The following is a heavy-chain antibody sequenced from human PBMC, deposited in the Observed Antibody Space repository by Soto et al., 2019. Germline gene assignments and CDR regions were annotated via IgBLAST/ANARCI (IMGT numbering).Heavy chain of an antibody. CDR1: DGSCSGYY. CDR2: INHSGST. CDR3: ARLARVSRYFDWTHPAQS. J-gene: IGHJ4*02. Sequence: TLVTMSLTCAVYDGSCSGYYWSRIRQPPGKGLEWIGEINHSGSTNYNPSLKSRVTISVDTSKNQFSLKLSSVTAADTAVYYCARLARVSRYFDWTHPAQSWGQGTLVTVSS. D-gene: IGHD3-9*01. V-gene: IGHV4-34*01.